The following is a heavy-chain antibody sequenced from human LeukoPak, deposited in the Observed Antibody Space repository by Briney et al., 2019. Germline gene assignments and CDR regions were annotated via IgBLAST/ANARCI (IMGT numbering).Heavy chain of an antibody. CDR2: ISGSGGRT. Sequence: GGTLRLSCAASGFTFSRYGMSWVRQAPGKGLEWVSAISGSGGRTYYADSVKGRFTISRDNSKNTLYLQMNSLRAEDTAVYNCAKDEWELPDYWGQGTLVTVSS. J-gene: IGHJ4*02. V-gene: IGHV3-23*01. CDR1: GFTFSRYG. CDR3: AKDEWELPDY. D-gene: IGHD1-26*01.